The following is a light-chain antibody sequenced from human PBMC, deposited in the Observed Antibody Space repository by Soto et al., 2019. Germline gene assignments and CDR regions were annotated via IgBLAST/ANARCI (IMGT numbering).Light chain of an antibody. CDR3: MQALQTPRT. CDR2: LGS. V-gene: IGKV2-28*01. CDR1: QSLLHSNGYNC. J-gene: IGKJ4*01. Sequence: DIVMTQSPLSLSVTPGEPASISCRSSQSLLHSNGYNCLDWYLQKPGHSPQLLIYLGSSRASGVPDRSSGSGSCTDFTLKISRVEAEDVGVYYDMQALQTPRTFGGGTKVEIK.